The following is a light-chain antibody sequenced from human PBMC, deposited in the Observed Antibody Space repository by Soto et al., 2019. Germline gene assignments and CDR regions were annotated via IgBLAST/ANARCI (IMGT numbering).Light chain of an antibody. Sequence: EVLMTQSPATLSVSPGDRVTISCRASQSVSNRIAWYQQKPGQAPKLVVYGASTRATDIPDRFSGSGSGTEDTLNIISLQSDEYAVSYCQHHGVWPTVTFGQGTKVEIK. V-gene: IGKV3-15*01. J-gene: IGKJ1*01. CDR2: GAS. CDR3: QHHGVWPTVT. CDR1: QSVSNR.